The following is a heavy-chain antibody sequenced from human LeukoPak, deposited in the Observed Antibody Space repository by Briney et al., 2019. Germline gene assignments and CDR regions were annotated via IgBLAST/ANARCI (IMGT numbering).Heavy chain of an antibody. D-gene: IGHD6-6*01. CDR1: GGSIGSSSYY. Sequence: SETLSLTCTVSGGSIGSSSYYWGWIRQPPGKGLEWIGSIYYSGSTYYNPSLKSRVTISVDTSKNQFSLKLSSVTAADTAVYYCARLPWRSSSGYFDYWGQGTLVTVSS. CDR3: ARLPWRSSSGYFDY. V-gene: IGHV4-39*01. J-gene: IGHJ4*02. CDR2: IYYSGST.